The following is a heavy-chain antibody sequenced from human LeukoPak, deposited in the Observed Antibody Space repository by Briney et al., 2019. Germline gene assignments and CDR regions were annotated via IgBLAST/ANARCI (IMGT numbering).Heavy chain of an antibody. CDR2: IRSKAYGGTT. J-gene: IGHJ4*02. D-gene: IGHD3-22*01. Sequence: GGSLRLSCTASGFTFGDYAISWVRQAPGKGLEWVGFIRSKAYGGTTEYAASVKGRFTISRDDSKSIAYLQMNSLKTEDTAVYYCTRDFRDYYDSSGYFDYWGQGTLVTVSS. CDR1: GFTFGDYA. CDR3: TRDFRDYYDSSGYFDY. V-gene: IGHV3-49*04.